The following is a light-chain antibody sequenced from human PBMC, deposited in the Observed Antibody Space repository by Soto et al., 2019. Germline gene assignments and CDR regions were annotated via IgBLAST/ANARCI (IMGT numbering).Light chain of an antibody. J-gene: IGLJ1*01. CDR3: CSYPGRSTFRV. CDR2: EVS. CDR1: SSDVGCYNL. Sequence: QSALTQPASVSGSPGQSITISCTGTSSDVGCYNLVSQYQQHPGKAPKLMIYEVSKRPSGVSNRFSGSKSGNTASLTISGLQAEDEGDYYCCSYPGRSTFRVFGTGTKVPVL. V-gene: IGLV2-23*02.